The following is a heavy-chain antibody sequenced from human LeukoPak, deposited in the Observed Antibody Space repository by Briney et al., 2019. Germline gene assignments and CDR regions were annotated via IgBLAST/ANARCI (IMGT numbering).Heavy chain of an antibody. CDR3: ARAPSEIGGYYPEYFRH. V-gene: IGHV3-74*01. CDR1: GFTFSSYW. D-gene: IGHD3-22*01. J-gene: IGHJ1*01. Sequence: GGSLRLSCAASGFTFSSYWMHWVRQAPGKGLVWVSRIKSDGSTNYADSVKGRFTISRDNAKNTVSLQMSSLRAEDTGVYFCARAPSEIGGYYPEYFRHWGQGTLVTVSS. CDR2: IKSDGST.